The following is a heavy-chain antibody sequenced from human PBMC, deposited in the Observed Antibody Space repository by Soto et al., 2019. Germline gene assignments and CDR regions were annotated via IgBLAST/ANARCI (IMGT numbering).Heavy chain of an antibody. CDR2: INSDGTGA. Sequence: GGSLRLSCAASGFTFSHFWMHWVRQDSGRGLVWISRINSDGTGATYADSVKGRFTISRDKSRNTLHLQMNSLRVEDTAVYYCVKDKWFDAFDVWGQGTKVT. D-gene: IGHD3-22*01. CDR1: GFTFSHFW. CDR3: VKDKWFDAFDV. V-gene: IGHV3-74*01. J-gene: IGHJ3*01.